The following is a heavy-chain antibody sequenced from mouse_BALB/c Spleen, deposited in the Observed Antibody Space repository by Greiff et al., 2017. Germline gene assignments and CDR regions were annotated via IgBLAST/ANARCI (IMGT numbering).Heavy chain of an antibody. CDR3: ARFVVWYYAMDY. D-gene: IGHD2-10*02. V-gene: IGHV1S56*01. J-gene: IGHJ4*01. CDR1: GYTFTSYY. CDR2: IYPGNVNT. Sequence: QVQLKQSGPELVKPGASVRISCKASGYTFTSYYIHWVKQRPGQGLEWIGWIYPGNVNTKYNEKFKGKATLTADKSSSTAYMQLSSLTSEDSAVYFCARFVVWYYAMDYWGQGTSVTVSS.